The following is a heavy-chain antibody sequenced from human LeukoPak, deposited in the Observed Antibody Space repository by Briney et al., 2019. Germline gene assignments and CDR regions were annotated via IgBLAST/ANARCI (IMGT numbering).Heavy chain of an antibody. Sequence: ASVKVSCKASGYTFTSYGISWVRQAPGQGLEWMGWISAYNGKTNHAQNFQGRVTMTTDTSTSTAYMELRSLRSDDTAVYHCARDGKQQLGFDYWGQGTLVTVSS. D-gene: IGHD6-13*01. CDR2: ISAYNGKT. J-gene: IGHJ4*02. CDR1: GYTFTSYG. V-gene: IGHV1-18*01. CDR3: ARDGKQQLGFDY.